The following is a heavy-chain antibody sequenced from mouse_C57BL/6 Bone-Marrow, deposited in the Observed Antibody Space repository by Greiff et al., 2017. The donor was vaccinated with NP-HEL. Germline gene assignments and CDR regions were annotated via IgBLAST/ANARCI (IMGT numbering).Heavy chain of an antibody. J-gene: IGHJ4*01. CDR1: GFTFSDYY. V-gene: IGHV5-16*01. Sequence: EVQRVESEGGLVQPGSSMKLSCTASGFTFSDYYMAWVRQVPGKGLEWVANINYDGSSTYYLDSLKSSFIISIDKAKIILYLQMSSLTSEDTATYYCACSWSKDYAMDYWGQGTSVTVSS. D-gene: IGHD2-5*01. CDR2: INYDGSST. CDR3: ACSWSKDYAMDY.